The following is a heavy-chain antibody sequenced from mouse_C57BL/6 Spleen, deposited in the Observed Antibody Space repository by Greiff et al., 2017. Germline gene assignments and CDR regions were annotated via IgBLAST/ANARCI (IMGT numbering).Heavy chain of an antibody. V-gene: IGHV14-2*01. D-gene: IGHD2-3*01. CDR3: ARWDYDGYYPPFAY. J-gene: IGHJ3*01. CDR2: IDPEDGET. CDR1: GFNIKDYY. Sequence: EVKLQQSGAELVKPGASVKLSCTASGFNIKDYYMHWVKQRTEQGLEWIGRIDPEDGETKYAPKFQGKATLTADTSSNTAYLQLSSLTSEDTAVYYCARWDYDGYYPPFAYWGQGTLVTVSA.